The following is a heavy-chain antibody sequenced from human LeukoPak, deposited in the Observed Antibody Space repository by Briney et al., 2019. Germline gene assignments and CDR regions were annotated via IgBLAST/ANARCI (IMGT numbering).Heavy chain of an antibody. V-gene: IGHV3-7*01. J-gene: IGHJ4*02. CDR1: GFTFSSYG. D-gene: IGHD2-21*02. Sequence: PGGSLRLSCVASGFTFSSYGMNWVRQAPGKGLEWVANIKQDGSEKYYVDSVKGRFTISRENAKNSLYLQMNSLRAEDTAVYYCAREVTPYYWGQGTLVTVSS. CDR2: IKQDGSEK. CDR3: AREVTPYY.